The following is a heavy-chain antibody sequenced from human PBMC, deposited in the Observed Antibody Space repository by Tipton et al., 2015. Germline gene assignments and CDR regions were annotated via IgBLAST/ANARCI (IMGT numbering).Heavy chain of an antibody. CDR3: SRDSGRDYGDFRGHFQY. CDR2: IRSKRYGGTT. V-gene: IGHV3-49*03. Sequence: RSLRLSCTGSGFPFGDYAMYWFRQAPGKGLEWVGFIRSKRYGGTTEYAASLKGRFTISRDDSKSTAYLQMNSLKSEDTGVYYCSRDSGRDYGDFRGHFQYWGQGTLVTVSS. J-gene: IGHJ1*01. D-gene: IGHD4-17*01. CDR1: GFPFGDYA.